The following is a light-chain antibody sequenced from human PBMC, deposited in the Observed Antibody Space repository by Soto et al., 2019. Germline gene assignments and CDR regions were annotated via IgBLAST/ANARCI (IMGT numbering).Light chain of an antibody. CDR2: DAS. V-gene: IGKV3-11*01. Sequence: DIVLTQSPVTLSLSPGERATLSCRASSRISDYLAWYQQKPGQAPRLLIFDASTRATGIPVRFSGSGSGTDFTLTISSLEPEDFAVYYCQQQSTWPFAFGPGTKVDI. J-gene: IGKJ3*01. CDR3: QQQSTWPFA. CDR1: SRISDY.